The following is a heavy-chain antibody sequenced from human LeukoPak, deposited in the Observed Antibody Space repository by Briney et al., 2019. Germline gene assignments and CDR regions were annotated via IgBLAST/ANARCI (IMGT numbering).Heavy chain of an antibody. Sequence: SETLSLTCTVSGGSISSGGYYWSWIRQPPGKGLEWIGYIYHSGSTYYNPSLKSRVTISIDRSKNQFSLKLSSVTAADPAVYYCARSYCTGTSCWLLDVWGKGTTVTVSS. CDR1: GGSISSGGYY. J-gene: IGHJ6*04. V-gene: IGHV4-30-2*01. CDR3: ARSYCTGTSCWLLDV. CDR2: IYHSGST. D-gene: IGHD2-2*01.